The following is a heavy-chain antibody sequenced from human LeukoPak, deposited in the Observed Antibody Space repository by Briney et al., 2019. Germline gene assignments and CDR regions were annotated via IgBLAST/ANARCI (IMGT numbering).Heavy chain of an antibody. V-gene: IGHV3-74*01. CDR1: GFTFSSYS. J-gene: IGHJ4*02. D-gene: IGHD2/OR15-2a*01. CDR3: ARDWFHAIDY. CDR2: IRGDGSDA. Sequence: GGSLRLSCAASGFTFSSYSMNWVRQAPGRGLIWVSRIRGDGSDARYAESVKGRFTISRVNAENTLYLQMNSLRDEDTAVYYCARDWFHAIDYWGQGTLVTVSS.